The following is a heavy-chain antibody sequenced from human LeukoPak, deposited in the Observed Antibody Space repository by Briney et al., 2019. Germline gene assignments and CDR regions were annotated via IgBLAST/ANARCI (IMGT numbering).Heavy chain of an antibody. D-gene: IGHD6-19*01. CDR2: ISWNSGSI. J-gene: IGHJ4*02. Sequence: PGRSLRLSCAASGFTFDDYAMPWVRQAPGKGLEWVSGISWNSGSIGYADSVKGRFTISRDNAKNSLYLQMNSLRAEDTALYYCAKDSNGYSSGWPYFDYWGQGTLVTVSS. V-gene: IGHV3-9*01. CDR3: AKDSNGYSSGWPYFDY. CDR1: GFTFDDYA.